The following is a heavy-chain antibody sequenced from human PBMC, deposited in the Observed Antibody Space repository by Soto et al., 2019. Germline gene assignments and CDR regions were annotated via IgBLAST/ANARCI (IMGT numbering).Heavy chain of an antibody. Sequence: PGGSLRLSCAASGFTFSSYGMHWVRQAPGKGLEWVAVIWYDGSNKYYADSVKGRFTISRDNSKNTLYLQMNSLRAEDTAVYYCARDGENSGYAWLDYWGQGTLVTVSS. J-gene: IGHJ4*02. CDR3: ARDGENSGYAWLDY. CDR2: IWYDGSNK. V-gene: IGHV3-33*01. CDR1: GFTFSSYG. D-gene: IGHD5-12*01.